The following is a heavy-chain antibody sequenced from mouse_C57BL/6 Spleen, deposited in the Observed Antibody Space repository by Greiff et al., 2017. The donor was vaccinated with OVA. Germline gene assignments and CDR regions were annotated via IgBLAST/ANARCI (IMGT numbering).Heavy chain of an antibody. D-gene: IGHD1-1*01. CDR2: IDPENGDT. CDR1: GFNIKDDY. Sequence: VQLQQSGAELVRPGASVKLSCTASGFNIKDDYMHWVKQRPEQGLEWIGWIDPENGDTEYASKFQGKATITADTSSNTAYLQLSSLTSEDTAVSYCTTEGSYSYWGQGTTLTVSS. CDR3: TTEGSYSY. J-gene: IGHJ2*01. V-gene: IGHV14-4*01.